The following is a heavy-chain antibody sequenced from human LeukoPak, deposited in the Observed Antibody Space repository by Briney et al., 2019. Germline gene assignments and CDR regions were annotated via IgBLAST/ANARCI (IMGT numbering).Heavy chain of an antibody. CDR3: AKEPYSGYDLHY. Sequence: PGGSLRLSCAASAFTFSSYAMSWVRQAPGKGLEWVSAISGSGGSTYYADSVKGRFTISRDNSKNTLYLQMNSLKAEDTAVYYCAKEPYSGYDLHYWGQGTLVTVSS. CDR1: AFTFSSYA. J-gene: IGHJ4*02. V-gene: IGHV3-23*01. CDR2: ISGSGGST. D-gene: IGHD5-12*01.